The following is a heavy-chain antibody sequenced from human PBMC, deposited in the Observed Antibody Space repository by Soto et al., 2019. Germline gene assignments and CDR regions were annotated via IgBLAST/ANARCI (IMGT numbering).Heavy chain of an antibody. CDR1: GGSISSGGYY. J-gene: IGHJ5*02. Sequence: SETLSLTCTVSGGSISSGGYYWSWIRQHPGKGLEWIGYIYYSGSTYYNPSLKSRVTISVDTSKNQFSLKLSSVTAADTAVYYCARGFGITGTTWVNWFDPWGQGTLVTVSS. D-gene: IGHD1-7*01. V-gene: IGHV4-31*03. CDR3: ARGFGITGTTWVNWFDP. CDR2: IYYSGST.